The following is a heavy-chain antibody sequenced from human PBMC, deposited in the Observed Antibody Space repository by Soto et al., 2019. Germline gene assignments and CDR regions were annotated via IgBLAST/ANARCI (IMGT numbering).Heavy chain of an antibody. Sequence: RGSLRLSCAASGFTFSSYAMSWVRLAPGKGLEWVSTVNTGGSSTFYADSVKGRVTISRDNSKNTLFLQMNSLRAEDTAIYYGTKVVYGGNSAPNSDRDGWRQGTTVTVSS. CDR2: VNTGGSST. CDR1: GFTFSSYA. V-gene: IGHV3-23*01. J-gene: IGHJ6*02. D-gene: IGHD2-21*02. CDR3: TKVVYGGNSAPNSDRDG.